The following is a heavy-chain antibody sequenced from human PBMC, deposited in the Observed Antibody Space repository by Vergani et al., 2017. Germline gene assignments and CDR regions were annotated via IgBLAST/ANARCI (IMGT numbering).Heavy chain of an antibody. Sequence: EVQLLESGGDLVQPGGSLRLSCAASGFTFNHYAMNWVRQAPGKGLEWVSGISGSGGSTYYAGSVKCRFTISRYSSKTALYLQMNSLGAGDTAVYYCAKANPRNSGYDYLYYYHAMDGWGQGTTVTVSS. CDR2: ISGSGGST. CDR3: AKANPRNSGYDYLYYYHAMDG. CDR1: GFTFNHYA. V-gene: IGHV3-23*01. D-gene: IGHD5-12*01. J-gene: IGHJ6*02.